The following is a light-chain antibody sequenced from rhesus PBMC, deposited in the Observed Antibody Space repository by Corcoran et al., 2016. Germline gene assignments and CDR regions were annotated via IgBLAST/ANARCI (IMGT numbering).Light chain of an antibody. J-gene: IGKJ2*01. V-gene: IGKV2-65*01. CDR3: MQYTYIPYT. CDR1: QSLVHSNGNTY. Sequence: DVVMTQSPLALPITPGQPASISCRSSQSLVHSNGNTYLSWFHQKPGQPPRLLIYKVSNRYSGVPDRVSGSGAGTDFTLKFSRVEADDVGIYYCMQYTYIPYTFGQGTKVEIK. CDR2: KVS.